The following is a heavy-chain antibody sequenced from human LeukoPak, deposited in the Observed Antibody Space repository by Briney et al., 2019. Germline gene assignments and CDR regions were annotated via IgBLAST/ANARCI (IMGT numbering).Heavy chain of an antibody. Sequence: SVKVSCKASGGTFSSYAISWVRQAPGQGLEWMGGIIPIFGTANYAQKFQGRVTITADESTSTAYMELSSLRSEDTAVYYCARSITIFGVAGPFDPWGRGTLVTVSS. CDR1: GGTFSSYA. J-gene: IGHJ5*02. V-gene: IGHV1-69*01. CDR2: IIPIFGTA. D-gene: IGHD3-3*01. CDR3: ARSITIFGVAGPFDP.